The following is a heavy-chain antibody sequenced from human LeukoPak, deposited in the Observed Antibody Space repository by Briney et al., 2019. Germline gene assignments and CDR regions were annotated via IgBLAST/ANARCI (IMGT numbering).Heavy chain of an antibody. J-gene: IGHJ4*02. D-gene: IGHD6-19*01. CDR1: GASISDYY. CDR2: ISITDST. V-gene: IGHV4-4*07. CDR3: ARLRRDSSGWYADDS. Sequence: SETLSLTCTVFGASISDYYWSWIRQPAGKGLEVIGRISITDSTNYNPSLPSRLTMSVDTSKNQFSLNLRSLSAADTAVYYCARLRRDSSGWYADDSWGQGTLVTVSS.